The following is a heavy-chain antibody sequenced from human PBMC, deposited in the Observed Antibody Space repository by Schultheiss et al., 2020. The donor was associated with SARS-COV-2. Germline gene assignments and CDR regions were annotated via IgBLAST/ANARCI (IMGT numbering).Heavy chain of an antibody. CDR1: GFTFSDYY. CDR2: ISSSGSTI. D-gene: IGHD3-3*01. V-gene: IGHV3-11*04. J-gene: IGHJ6*02. CDR3: ARGGTYYDFWSGYRNYYYGMDV. Sequence: GGSLRLSCAASGFTFSDYYMSWIRQAPGKGLEWVSYISSSGSTIYYADSVKGRFTISRDNAKNSLYLQMNSLRAEDTAVYYCARGGTYYDFWSGYRNYYYGMDVWGQGTTVTVSS.